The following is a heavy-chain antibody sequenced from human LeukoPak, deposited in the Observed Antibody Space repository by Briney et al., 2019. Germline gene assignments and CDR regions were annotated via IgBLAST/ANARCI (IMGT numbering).Heavy chain of an antibody. CDR3: AKDLYDNDWYNYFDP. CDR1: GSTLSTCG. V-gene: IGHV3-30*18. CDR2: ISHDGNSK. J-gene: IGHJ5*02. Sequence: PGRSLRLSCAASGSTLSTCGMHWVRQAPGKGLEWVAMISHDGNSKQYADFAKGRFTISRDNSKNTLYLEMNSLRTEDTAVYHCAKDLYDNDWYNYFDPWGQGALVTVSS. D-gene: IGHD5-24*01.